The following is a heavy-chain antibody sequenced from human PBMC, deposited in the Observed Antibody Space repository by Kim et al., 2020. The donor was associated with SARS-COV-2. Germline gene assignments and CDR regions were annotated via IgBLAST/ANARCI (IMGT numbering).Heavy chain of an antibody. V-gene: IGHV4-39*01. J-gene: IGHJ3*02. D-gene: IGHD3-22*01. CDR3: ARLPYYYDTSEAFDI. Sequence: SETLSLTCTVSGGSFSSSSYYWGWIRQPPGKGLEWIANIYYTGSTYCNPSLKSRVTISVDTSKNQFSLKLSSVTAADTAVYYCARLPYYYDTSEAFDIWGQGTMVTVSS. CDR2: IYYTGST. CDR1: GGSFSSSSYY.